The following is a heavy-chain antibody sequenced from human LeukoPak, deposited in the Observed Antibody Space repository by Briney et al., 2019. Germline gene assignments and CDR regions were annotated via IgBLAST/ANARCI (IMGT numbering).Heavy chain of an antibody. D-gene: IGHD6-13*01. CDR2: FDPEDGET. V-gene: IGHV1-24*01. Sequence: ASVNVSCKVSVYTLTELSMHWVRQAPGKGLEWMGGFDPEDGETIYAQKFQGRVTMTEDTSTDTAYMELSSLRSEDTAVYYCATIIAAAGTVDYWGQGTLVTVSS. CDR3: ATIIAAAGTVDY. CDR1: VYTLTELS. J-gene: IGHJ4*02.